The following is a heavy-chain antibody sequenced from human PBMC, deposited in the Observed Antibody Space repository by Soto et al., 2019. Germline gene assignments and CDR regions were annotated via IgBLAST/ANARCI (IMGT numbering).Heavy chain of an antibody. CDR2: ITWNSGTI. D-gene: IGHD6-19*01. J-gene: IGHJ3*02. V-gene: IGHV3-9*01. CDR3: ARDSSGWDAFDI. CDR1: GLTFDDYA. Sequence: EVQLVESGGGLVQPGRSLRLSCTVSGLTFDDYAMHWVRQAPGKGLEWVSGITWNSGTIGYADSVKGRFTISRDNAKNSLYLQMNSLRTEDTALYYCARDSSGWDAFDIWGQGTMVIVSS.